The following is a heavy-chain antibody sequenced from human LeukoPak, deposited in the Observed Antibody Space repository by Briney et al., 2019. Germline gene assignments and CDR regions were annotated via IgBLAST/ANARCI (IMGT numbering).Heavy chain of an antibody. CDR3: ARGIGSGSYYNAYYYYYYMDV. CDR2: IYTSGST. CDR1: GGSISSYY. V-gene: IGHV4-4*07. Sequence: SETLSLTCTVSGGSISSYYWSWIRQPAGKGLGWIGRIYTSGSTNYNPSLKSRVTMSVDTSKNQFSLKLSSVTAADTAVYYCARGIGSGSYYNAYYYYYYMDVSGKGTTVTVSS. D-gene: IGHD3-10*01. J-gene: IGHJ6*03.